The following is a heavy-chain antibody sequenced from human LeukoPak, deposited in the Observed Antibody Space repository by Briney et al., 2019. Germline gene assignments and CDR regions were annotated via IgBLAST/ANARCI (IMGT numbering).Heavy chain of an antibody. J-gene: IGHJ6*02. CDR2: ISYDGDNK. V-gene: IGHV3-30*18. Sequence: GGSLRLSCAASGFTFSNYDMHWVRQAPGKGLEWVTVISYDGDNKYYADPAKGRFTISRDNSKNTLYLQMNGLRAEDTAVYYCAKNLLWFGETHYYYYGMDVWGQGTTVTVSS. CDR1: GFTFSNYD. D-gene: IGHD3-10*01. CDR3: AKNLLWFGETHYYYYGMDV.